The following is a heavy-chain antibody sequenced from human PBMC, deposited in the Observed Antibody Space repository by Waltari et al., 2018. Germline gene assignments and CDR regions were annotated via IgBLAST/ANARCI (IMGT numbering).Heavy chain of an antibody. CDR3: AKNGLRYARLASYFDL. CDR2: ISWDGGST. CDR1: GFPFDDYT. J-gene: IGHJ2*01. V-gene: IGHV3-43*01. Sequence: EVQLVESGGVVVQPGGSLRLSCAPSGFPFDDYTLPWFRQAPGKGLEWVSLISWDGGSTYYADSVKGRFTISRDNSKNTLYLQMNSLRAEDTAVYYCAKNGLRYARLASYFDLWGRGTLVTVSS. D-gene: IGHD5-12*01.